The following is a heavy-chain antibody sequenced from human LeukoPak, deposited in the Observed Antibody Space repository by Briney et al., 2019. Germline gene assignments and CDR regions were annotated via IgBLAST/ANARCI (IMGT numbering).Heavy chain of an antibody. CDR1: GYRFTSYG. V-gene: IGHV1-18*01. J-gene: IGHJ6*02. CDR3: AREGYCSGGSCYSSYYGMDV. CDR2: ISAYNGNT. Sequence: ASVKVSCKASGYRFTSYGITWVRQAPGQGLEWMGWISAYNGNTNYAQKVQGRVTLTTDTSTSTAYMELRSLRSDDTAVYYCAREGYCSGGSCYSSYYGMDVWGQGTTVTVSS. D-gene: IGHD2-15*01.